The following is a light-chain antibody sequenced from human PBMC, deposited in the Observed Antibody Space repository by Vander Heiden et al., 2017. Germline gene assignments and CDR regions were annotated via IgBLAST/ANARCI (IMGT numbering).Light chain of an antibody. J-gene: IGLJ2*01. CDR3: QSYDSSLSGRGV. Sequence: QSVLTQPPSVSAAPGQRVTISCTGSSSNIGAGYDVHWYQQLPGTAPNLLIYGNSNRPSGVPDRFSGSKSGTSASLAITGLQAEDEADYYCQSYDSSLSGRGVFGGGTKLTVL. CDR1: SSNIGAGYD. V-gene: IGLV1-40*01. CDR2: GNS.